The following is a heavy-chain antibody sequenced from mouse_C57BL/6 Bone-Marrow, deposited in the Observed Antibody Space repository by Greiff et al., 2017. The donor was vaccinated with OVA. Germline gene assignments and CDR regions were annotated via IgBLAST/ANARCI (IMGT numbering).Heavy chain of an antibody. D-gene: IGHD1-1*01. CDR3: AKKRYYGSSSWYFDV. V-gene: IGHV2-5*01. CDR1: GFSLTSYG. Sequence: VQLKQSGPGLVQPSQSLSITCTVSGFSLTSYGVHWVRQSPGKGLAWLGVLWRGGSTDYNAAFMSRLSLTKDNSKSQVFFKMNSLQADDTAIYYCAKKRYYGSSSWYFDVWGTGTTVTVSS. J-gene: IGHJ1*03. CDR2: LWRGGST.